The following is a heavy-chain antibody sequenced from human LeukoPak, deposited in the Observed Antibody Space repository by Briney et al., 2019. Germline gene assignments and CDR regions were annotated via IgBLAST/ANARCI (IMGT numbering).Heavy chain of an antibody. J-gene: IGHJ5*02. CDR2: IYYSGST. V-gene: IGHV4-59*08. CDR1: GGSISSYY. Sequence: PSETLSLTCTVSGGSISSYYWSWIRQPPGKGLEWIGYIYYSGSTNYNPSLKSRVTISVDTSKNQFSLKLSSVTAADTAVYYCASHEGSSSWPGLHSGFDPWGQGTLVTVSS. D-gene: IGHD6-13*01. CDR3: ASHEGSSSWPGLHSGFDP.